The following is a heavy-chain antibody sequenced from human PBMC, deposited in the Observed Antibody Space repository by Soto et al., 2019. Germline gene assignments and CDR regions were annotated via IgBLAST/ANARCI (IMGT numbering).Heavy chain of an antibody. CDR2: IYPGDCDI. CDR3: ARIRYYYDSSGYPCSFDY. V-gene: IGHV5-51*01. J-gene: IGHJ4*02. CDR1: GYSFTSYW. Sequence: GESMKISCKGFGYSFTSYWSGWVRQMPGKGLEWMGIIYPGDCDIRYSPSFQGQVTISADKSITTAYLQWSSLKASDTAMYYCARIRYYYDSSGYPCSFDYWGQGTLVTV. D-gene: IGHD3-22*01.